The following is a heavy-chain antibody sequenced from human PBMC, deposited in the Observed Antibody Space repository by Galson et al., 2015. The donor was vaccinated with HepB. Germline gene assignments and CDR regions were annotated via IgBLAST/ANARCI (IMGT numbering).Heavy chain of an antibody. J-gene: IGHJ6*02. CDR1: GFSLSTTGVG. Sequence: PALVKPTQTLTLTCTFSGFSLSTTGVGVGWIRQPPGKALEWLALIYWDDDKRYSPSLKSRLTITKDTSKNQVVLTMTNMDPVDTATYYGARQYSGTYAYYGMDVWGQGTTVTVSS. CDR3: ARQYSGTYAYYGMDV. V-gene: IGHV2-5*02. CDR2: IYWDDDK. D-gene: IGHD1-26*01.